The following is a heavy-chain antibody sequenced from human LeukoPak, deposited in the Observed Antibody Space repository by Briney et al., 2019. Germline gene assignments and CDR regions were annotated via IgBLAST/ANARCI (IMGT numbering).Heavy chain of an antibody. V-gene: IGHV3-7*01. CDR3: ARESCSSTSCSTFDY. CDR1: GGSFSGYY. CDR2: IKQDGSEK. D-gene: IGHD2-2*01. Sequence: ETLSLTCAVYGGSFSGYYWSWIRQAPGKGLEWVANIKQDGSEKYYVDSVKGRFTISRDNAKNSLYLQMNSLRAEDTAVYYCARESCSSTSCSTFDYWGQGTLVTVSS. J-gene: IGHJ4*02.